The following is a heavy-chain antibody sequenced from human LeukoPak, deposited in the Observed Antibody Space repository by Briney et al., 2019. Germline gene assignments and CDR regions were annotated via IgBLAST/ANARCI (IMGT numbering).Heavy chain of an antibody. Sequence: EGSLRLSCAASGFTFSSYWMHWVRQAPGKGLEWVSYISSSGSYIQYAESVKGRFTISRDNAEKSLFLQMNSLRDEDTAVYYCARDPGYSSTGVDAFDIWGRGTMVTVSS. D-gene: IGHD6-13*01. CDR1: GFTFSSYW. J-gene: IGHJ3*02. CDR2: ISSSGSYI. V-gene: IGHV3-48*02. CDR3: ARDPGYSSTGVDAFDI.